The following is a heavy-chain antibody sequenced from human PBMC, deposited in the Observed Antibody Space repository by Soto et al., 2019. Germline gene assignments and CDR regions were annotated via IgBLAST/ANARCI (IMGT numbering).Heavy chain of an antibody. Sequence: QLQLQESGPGLVKPSETLSLTCTVSGGSISSSTYYWGWIRQPPGKGLECIGSIYYSGTPYYNPSLKSRVSIPVDRSTNQFSLKVNSVTAADTALYYRARRLPNTEILDFWGKGTLDTVSS. J-gene: IGHJ4*02. CDR1: GGSISSSTYY. CDR3: ARRLPNTEILDF. CDR2: IYYSGTP. D-gene: IGHD4-17*01. V-gene: IGHV4-39*01.